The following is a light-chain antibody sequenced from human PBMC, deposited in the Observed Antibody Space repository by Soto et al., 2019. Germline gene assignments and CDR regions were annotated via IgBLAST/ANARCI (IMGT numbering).Light chain of an antibody. J-gene: IGLJ3*02. CDR1: SSDIGAGYD. V-gene: IGLV1-40*01. CDR3: QSYDSSQSGWV. CDR2: GNS. Sequence: QSVLTQPPSVSGAPGQRVTISCTGSSSDIGAGYDVHWYQQLPETAPKLLIYGNSIRPSGVPDRFSGSKSGTSASLAITGLQAEDEADYYCQSYDSSQSGWVFGGGTQLTVL.